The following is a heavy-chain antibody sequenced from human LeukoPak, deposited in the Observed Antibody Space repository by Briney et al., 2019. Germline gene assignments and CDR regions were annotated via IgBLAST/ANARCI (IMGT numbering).Heavy chain of an antibody. D-gene: IGHD3-3*01. Sequence: ASVKVSCKASGYTFTSYDINWVRQAPGQGLEWMGWMNPNSGNTGYAQKFQGRVTITRNTSISTAYMELSSLRSEDTAVCYCARGRRLGYYDFWSGLGHDAFDIWGQGTMVTVSS. CDR1: GYTFTSYD. CDR3: ARGRRLGYYDFWSGLGHDAFDI. J-gene: IGHJ3*02. V-gene: IGHV1-8*03. CDR2: MNPNSGNT.